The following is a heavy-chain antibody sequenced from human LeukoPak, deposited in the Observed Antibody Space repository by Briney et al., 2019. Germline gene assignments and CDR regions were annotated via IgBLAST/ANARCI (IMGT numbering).Heavy chain of an antibody. J-gene: IGHJ4*02. CDR3: ARALLVTHEFDY. CDR2: IIPIFGSA. CDR1: GGTFSSYA. D-gene: IGHD4-11*01. Sequence: GASVKVSCKASGGTFSSYAISWVRQAPGQGLEWMGGIIPIFGSANYAQKFQGRVTITADESTSTAYVELSSLRSEDTAVYYCARALLVTHEFDYWGQGTLVTVSS. V-gene: IGHV1-69*13.